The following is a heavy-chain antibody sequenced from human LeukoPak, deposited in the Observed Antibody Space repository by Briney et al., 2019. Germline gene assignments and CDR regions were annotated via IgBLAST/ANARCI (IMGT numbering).Heavy chain of an antibody. D-gene: IGHD1-26*01. Sequence: GGSLRLSCAASGFTFSDYYMSWIRQAPGKGLEWVSYISSSGSTIYYADSVKGRFTISRDNAKNSLYLQMNSLRAEDTAVYYCARETPLRGSYFFPPVLSKNSFDYWGQGTLVTVSS. J-gene: IGHJ4*02. CDR2: ISSSGSTI. CDR3: ARETPLRGSYFFPPVLSKNSFDY. CDR1: GFTFSDYY. V-gene: IGHV3-11*04.